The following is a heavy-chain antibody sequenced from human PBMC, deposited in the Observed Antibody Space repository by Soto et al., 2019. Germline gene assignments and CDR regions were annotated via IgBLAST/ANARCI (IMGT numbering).Heavy chain of an antibody. J-gene: IGHJ4*02. CDR3: ARHHPTQPEFDY. CDR1: GGSISSYY. CDR2: IYYSGST. Sequence: PSETLSLTCTVSGGSISSYYWSWIRQPPGKGLEWIGYIYYSGSTNYNPSLKSRVTISVDTSKNQFSLKLSSVTAADTAVYYCARHHPTQPEFDYWGQGTLVTVSS. V-gene: IGHV4-59*08.